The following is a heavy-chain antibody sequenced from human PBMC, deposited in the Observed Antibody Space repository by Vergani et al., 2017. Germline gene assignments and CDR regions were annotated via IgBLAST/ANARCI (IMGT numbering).Heavy chain of an antibody. D-gene: IGHD1-7*01. CDR1: GGSIRSTFYY. CDR3: ARGTRAPYYYYYYMDV. Sequence: QLQLQESDPGLVKPSETLSLTCTVSGGSIRSTFYYWGWIRQPPGKGLEWIGYIYYSGSTYYNPSLKSRVTISVDTSKNQFSLKLSSVTAADTAVYYCARGTRAPYYYYYYMDVWGKGTTVTVSS. CDR2: IYYSGST. J-gene: IGHJ6*03. V-gene: IGHV4-30-4*08.